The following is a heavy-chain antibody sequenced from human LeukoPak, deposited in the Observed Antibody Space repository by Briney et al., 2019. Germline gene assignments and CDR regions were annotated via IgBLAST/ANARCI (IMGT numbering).Heavy chain of an antibody. CDR2: IYYSGST. D-gene: IGHD3-10*01. CDR3: ARPPSRYPYYYRSGSHYFDI. V-gene: IGHV4-39*01. J-gene: IGHJ3*02. CDR1: GGSISSSSYY. Sequence: SETLSLTCAVSGGSISSSSYYWGWIRQPPGKGLEWIGSIYYSGSTYYNPSLKSRVTISVDTSKNQFSLKLSSVTAADTAVYYCARPPSRYPYYYRSGSHYFDIWGQGTMVTVSS.